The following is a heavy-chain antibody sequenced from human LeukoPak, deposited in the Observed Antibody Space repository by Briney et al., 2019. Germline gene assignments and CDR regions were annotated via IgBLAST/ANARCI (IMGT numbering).Heavy chain of an antibody. V-gene: IGHV3-7*01. CDR3: VRGGRATFDA. J-gene: IGHJ4*02. CDR1: GFDFSGYW. CDR2: MNHKGSET. D-gene: IGHD5-12*01. Sequence: GGSLRLSCAVSGFDFSGYWMTWVRQAPGKGLEWVATMNHKGSETYYLHSVKGRFTISRDNAENSLYLLMNGLRPEDMALYYCVRGGRATFDASGQGTLVTVSS.